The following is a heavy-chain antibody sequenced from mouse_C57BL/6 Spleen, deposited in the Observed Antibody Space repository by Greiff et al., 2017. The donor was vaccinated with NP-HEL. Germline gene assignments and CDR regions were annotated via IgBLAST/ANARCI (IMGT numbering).Heavy chain of an antibody. J-gene: IGHJ1*03. CDR2: ISDGGSYT. CDR1: GFTFSSYA. CDR3: ARDGGSSEYFEV. Sequence: EVQRVESGGGLVKPGGSLKLSCAASGFTFSSYAMSWVRQTPEKRLEWVATISDGGSYTYYPDNVTGRFTISRDNAKNNLYLQMSHMKSEDTAMYYCARDGGSSEYFEVWGTGTTVTVAS. D-gene: IGHD1-1*01. V-gene: IGHV5-4*01.